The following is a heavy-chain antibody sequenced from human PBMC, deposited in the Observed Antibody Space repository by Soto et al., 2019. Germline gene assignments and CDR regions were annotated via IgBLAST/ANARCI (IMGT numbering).Heavy chain of an antibody. CDR1: GGAFTTYY. V-gene: IGHV4-4*07. CDR2: LYTSGNT. D-gene: IGHD6-19*01. Sequence: QVQLQESGPGLVKPSETLSLTCTVSGGAFTTYYWNWIGQPAGKRLEWIGRLYTSGNTKYNPSLKSRHTMSLDTSKRQFSLKLSSVTAADTAIYYCARETVLGTDNWFDPWGQGILVTVSS. CDR3: ARETVLGTDNWFDP. J-gene: IGHJ5*02.